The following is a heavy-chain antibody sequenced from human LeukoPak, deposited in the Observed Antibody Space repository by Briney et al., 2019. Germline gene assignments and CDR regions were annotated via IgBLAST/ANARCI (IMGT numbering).Heavy chain of an antibody. D-gene: IGHD2/OR15-2a*01. CDR3: TTVAYNSLFF. CDR1: GFPFSKAG. Sequence: PGGSLRLSFAAPGFPFSKAGMTWVPRPPGRGLGWVGRFKSKTDGGTTDYAAPVKGRFTISTDDSKNTLYLQMNSLKTEDTAVYYCTTVAYNSLFFRGQGTLVTVSS. CDR2: FKSKTDGGTT. V-gene: IGHV3-15*01. J-gene: IGHJ4*02.